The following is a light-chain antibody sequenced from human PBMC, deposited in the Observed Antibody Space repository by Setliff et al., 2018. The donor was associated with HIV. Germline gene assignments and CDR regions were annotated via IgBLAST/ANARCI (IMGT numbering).Light chain of an antibody. V-gene: IGLV1-44*01. CDR3: AAWDDSLNGVL. Sequence: QSALTQPPSASGTPGQRVTISCSGSSSNIGSNTVNWYQQLPGTAPKLLIYGNNQRPSGVPVRFSGSKSGTPASLAISGLQSEDEADYYCAAWDDSLNGVLFGGGTKVTVL. CDR2: GNN. J-gene: IGLJ2*01. CDR1: SSNIGSNT.